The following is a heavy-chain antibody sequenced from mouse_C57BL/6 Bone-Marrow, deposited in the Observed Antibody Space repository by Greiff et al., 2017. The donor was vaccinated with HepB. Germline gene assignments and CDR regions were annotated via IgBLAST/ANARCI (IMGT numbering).Heavy chain of an antibody. J-gene: IGHJ2*01. CDR2: IDPENGDT. CDR3: TSRFITTVVATSD. V-gene: IGHV14-4*01. Sequence: VQLQQSGAELVRPGASVKLSCTASGFNIKDDYMHWVKQRPEQGLEWIGWIDPENGDTEYASKFQGKATITADTSSNTAYLQLSSLTSEDTAVYYCTSRFITTVVATSDWGQGTTRTVSS. D-gene: IGHD1-1*01. CDR1: GFNIKDDY.